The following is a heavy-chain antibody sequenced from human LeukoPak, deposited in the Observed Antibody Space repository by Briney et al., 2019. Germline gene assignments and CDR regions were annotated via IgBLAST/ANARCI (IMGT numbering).Heavy chain of an antibody. D-gene: IGHD3-22*01. V-gene: IGHV1-18*01. CDR3: ARDRAGTMIVVVSDPIDY. Sequence: ASVKVSCKASGYTFTSYGISWVRQAPGQGLEWMGWISAYNGNTNYAQKLQGRVTMTTDTSTSTAYMELRSLRSDDTAVYYCARDRAGTMIVVVSDPIDYWGQGTLVTVSS. CDR2: ISAYNGNT. J-gene: IGHJ4*02. CDR1: GYTFTSYG.